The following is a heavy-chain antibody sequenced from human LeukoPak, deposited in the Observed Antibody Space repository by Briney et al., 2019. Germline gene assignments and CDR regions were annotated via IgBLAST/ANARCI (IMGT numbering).Heavy chain of an antibody. J-gene: IGHJ4*02. CDR1: GFTFSSYW. V-gene: IGHV3-74*01. CDR2: ISSDGRST. CDR3: ARGLGYCTSTTCLLPFDY. D-gene: IGHD2-2*01. Sequence: PGGSLRLSCAASGFTFSSYWMHRVRQAPGKGLVWVSCISSDGRSTSYADSVKGRFTVSRDNSKNTLYLQMNSLRAEDTAMYYCARGLGYCTSTTCLLPFDYWGQGTLVTVSS.